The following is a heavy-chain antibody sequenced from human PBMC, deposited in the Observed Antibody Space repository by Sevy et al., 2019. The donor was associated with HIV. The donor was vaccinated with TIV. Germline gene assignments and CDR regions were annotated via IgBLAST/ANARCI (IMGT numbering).Heavy chain of an antibody. CDR3: ARDYGGAHYFDY. J-gene: IGHJ4*02. V-gene: IGHV3-53*01. Sequence: GGSLRLSCAASGFTVSSNYMSWVRQAPGKGLEWVSVIYSGGSTYYADSVKGRFTISRDNSKNTLYLQMYSLRAEDTAVYYCARDYGGAHYFDYWGQGTLVTVSS. D-gene: IGHD1-26*01. CDR2: IYSGGST. CDR1: GFTVSSNY.